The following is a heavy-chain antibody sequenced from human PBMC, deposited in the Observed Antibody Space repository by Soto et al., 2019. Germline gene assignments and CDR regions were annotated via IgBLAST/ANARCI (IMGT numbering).Heavy chain of an antibody. CDR2: FIPIFGTL. J-gene: IGHJ5*02. V-gene: IGHV1-69*13. CDR3: ARAPSPPYDSSGEGNWFDP. Sequence: ASVKVSFKASGGTFSNFAISWVRQAPGQGLEWMGGFIPIFGTLNYAQRFQGRLTISADESTSTAYMELSRLRSEDTAVYYCARAPSPPYDSSGEGNWFDPWGQGTLVTVS. CDR1: GGTFSNFA. D-gene: IGHD3-22*01.